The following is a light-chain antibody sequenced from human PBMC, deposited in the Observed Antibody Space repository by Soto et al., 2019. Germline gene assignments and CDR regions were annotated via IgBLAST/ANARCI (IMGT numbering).Light chain of an antibody. CDR1: SSDVGGYNY. V-gene: IGLV2-14*01. CDR2: EVT. CDR3: SSYTSRSTLV. Sequence: QSALTQPASVSGSSGQSITISCTGTSSDVGGYNYVSWYQQHPGKAPKLMIYEVTNRPSGVSNRFSGSKSGNTASLTISGLQAEDEADYYCSSYTSRSTLVFGTGTKVTVL. J-gene: IGLJ1*01.